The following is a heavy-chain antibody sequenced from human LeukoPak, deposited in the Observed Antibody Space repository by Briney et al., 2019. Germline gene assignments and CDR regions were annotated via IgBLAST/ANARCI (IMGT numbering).Heavy chain of an antibody. D-gene: IGHD5-24*01. CDR1: VFPFSSYR. J-gene: IGHJ4*02. Sequence: GGSLRLSCVASVFPFSSYRMTWVRHAPWKGLEWVANIKQDGSKKSYVDSVKGRFTISRDNAKNSLYLQMNSLRAEDTAIYYCTRVGYIDEGIDYWGQGTLVTVSS. V-gene: IGHV3-7*04. CDR2: IKQDGSKK. CDR3: TRVGYIDEGIDY.